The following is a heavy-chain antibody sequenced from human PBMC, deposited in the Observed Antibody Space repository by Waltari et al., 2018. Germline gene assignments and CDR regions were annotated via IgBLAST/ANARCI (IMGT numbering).Heavy chain of an antibody. Sequence: QVQLVESGGGVVQPGRSLRLSCAASGFTFSSYAMHWVRQAPGKGLEWVAVISYDGSNKYYADSVKGRFTISRDNSKNTLYLQMNSLRAEDTAVYYCARPRFGGVILDVWGKGTTVTVSS. CDR1: GFTFSSYA. D-gene: IGHD3-16*01. CDR2: ISYDGSNK. CDR3: ARPRFGGVILDV. V-gene: IGHV3-30-3*01. J-gene: IGHJ6*04.